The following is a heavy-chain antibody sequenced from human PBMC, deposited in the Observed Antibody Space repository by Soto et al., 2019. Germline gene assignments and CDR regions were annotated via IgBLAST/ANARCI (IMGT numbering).Heavy chain of an antibody. Sequence: SVKVSCKASGGTFSSYAISWVRQAPGQGLEWMGGIIPIFGTANYAQKFQGRVTITADESTSTAYMELSSLRSEDTAVYYCARFGPSNNDDSSGYFLAYWGEGTLVTVSS. CDR2: IIPIFGTA. J-gene: IGHJ4*02. CDR1: GGTFSSYA. V-gene: IGHV1-69*13. D-gene: IGHD3-22*01. CDR3: ARFGPSNNDDSSGYFLAY.